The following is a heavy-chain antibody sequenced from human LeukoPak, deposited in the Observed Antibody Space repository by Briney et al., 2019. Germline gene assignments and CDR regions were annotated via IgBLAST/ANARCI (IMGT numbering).Heavy chain of an antibody. J-gene: IGHJ3*02. CDR3: AKGVRITMVRGAFDI. CDR2: ISWNSGSI. V-gene: IGHV3-9*01. D-gene: IGHD3-10*01. Sequence: PGGSLRLSCAASGFTFDDYAMHWVRQAPGKGLEWVSGISWNSGSIGYADSVEGRFTISRDNAKNSLYLQMNSLRAEDTALYYCAKGVRITMVRGAFDIWGQGTMVTVSS. CDR1: GFTFDDYA.